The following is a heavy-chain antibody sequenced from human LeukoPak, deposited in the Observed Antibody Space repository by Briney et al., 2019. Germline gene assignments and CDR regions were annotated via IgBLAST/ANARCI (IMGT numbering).Heavy chain of an antibody. CDR2: INAGNGNT. V-gene: IGHV1-3*01. CDR1: GYSFTSYW. D-gene: IGHD2-15*01. J-gene: IGHJ4*02. Sequence: GESLKISCKGSGYSFTSYWIGWVRQAPGQRLEWMGWINAGNGNTKYSQKFQGRVTITRDTSASTAYMELSSLRSEDTAVYYCARGIVVVVAATRLPDYWGQGTLVTVSS. CDR3: ARGIVVVVAATRLPDY.